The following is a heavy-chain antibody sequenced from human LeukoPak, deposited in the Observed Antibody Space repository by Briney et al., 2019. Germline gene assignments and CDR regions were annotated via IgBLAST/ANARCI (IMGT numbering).Heavy chain of an antibody. D-gene: IGHD4-23*01. J-gene: IGHJ2*01. CDR3: ARSVVTLYWYFDL. V-gene: IGHV4-59*01. Sequence: SETLSLTCTLSGGSISGYYYNWIPKPPGKGLEGIGYIYYSGSTNYNPSLKSRVTISLDTSKNQFSLKLSSVTTADTAVYYCARSVVTLYWYFDLWGRGTLVTVSS. CDR1: GGSISGYY. CDR2: IYYSGST.